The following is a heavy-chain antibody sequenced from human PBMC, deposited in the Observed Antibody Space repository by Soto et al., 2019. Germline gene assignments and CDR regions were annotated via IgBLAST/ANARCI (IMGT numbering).Heavy chain of an antibody. D-gene: IGHD3-9*01. CDR3: AREFTTGYYANYYYYGMDV. CDR2: IYYSGST. V-gene: IGHV4-39*02. Sequence: SETLSLTCTVSGGSISSSSYYWGWIRQPPGKGLEWIGSIYYSGSTYYNPSLKSRVTISVDTSKNQFSLKLSSVTAADTAVYYCAREFTTGYYANYYYYGMDVWGQGTTVT. CDR1: GGSISSSSYY. J-gene: IGHJ6*02.